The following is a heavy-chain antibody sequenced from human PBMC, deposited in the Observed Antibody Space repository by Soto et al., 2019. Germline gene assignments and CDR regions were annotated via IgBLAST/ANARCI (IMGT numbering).Heavy chain of an antibody. CDR1: GDTFSSYA. CDR2: IIPIFGTA. V-gene: IGHV1-69*13. D-gene: IGHD1-20*01. Sequence: SVKVSCKASGDTFSSYAISWVRQAPGQGIEWMGKIIPIFGTANYAQKFQGRVTITADEYTSTAYMELSSLRSEDTAVYYCARAVLSRITGNYYYYGMDVWGQGTTVTVS. J-gene: IGHJ6*02. CDR3: ARAVLSRITGNYYYYGMDV.